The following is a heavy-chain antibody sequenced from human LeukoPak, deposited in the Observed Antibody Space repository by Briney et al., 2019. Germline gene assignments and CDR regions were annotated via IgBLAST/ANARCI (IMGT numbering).Heavy chain of an antibody. V-gene: IGHV3-74*01. CDR3: ARVSSRQLVTVDY. D-gene: IGHD6-13*01. CDR2: INSDGSST. Sequence: PGGSLRLSCAASGFTFSSYWMHWVRQAPGKGLVWVSRINSDGSSTSYADSVKGRFTISRGNAKNTLYLQMNSLRAEDTAVYYCARVSSRQLVTVDYWGQGTLVTVSS. CDR1: GFTFSSYW. J-gene: IGHJ4*02.